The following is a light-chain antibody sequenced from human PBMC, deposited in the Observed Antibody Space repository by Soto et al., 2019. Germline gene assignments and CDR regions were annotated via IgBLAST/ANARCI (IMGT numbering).Light chain of an antibody. Sequence: EIVMTQSPATLSVSPEERATLSCRASQSVSSKLAWYQQKPGQAPRLLMYGASTRATGIPARFSGSGSGTEFTLTISSLQSEDFAVYYCQQYNNWPLTFGGGTKVEIK. V-gene: IGKV3-15*01. J-gene: IGKJ4*01. CDR1: QSVSSK. CDR3: QQYNNWPLT. CDR2: GAS.